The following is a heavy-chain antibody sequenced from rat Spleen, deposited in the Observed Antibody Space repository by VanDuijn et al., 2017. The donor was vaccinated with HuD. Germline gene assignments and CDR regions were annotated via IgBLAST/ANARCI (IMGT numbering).Heavy chain of an antibody. CDR1: GFTFTNYD. V-gene: IGHV5-25*01. J-gene: IGHJ1*01. Sequence: EVQLVESGGGLVQPGRSLKLSCAASGFTFTNYDMAWVRQAPTKGLEWVASISPSGGSTFYRDSVKGRFTVSRDNAKSTLYLQMDSLRSEDTATYYCARDNSGYWYFDLWGPGTMVTVSS. CDR3: ARDNSGYWYFDL. CDR2: ISPSGGST. D-gene: IGHD1-10*01.